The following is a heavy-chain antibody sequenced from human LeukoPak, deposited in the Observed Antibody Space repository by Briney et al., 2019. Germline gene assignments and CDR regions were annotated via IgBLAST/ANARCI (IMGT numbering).Heavy chain of an antibody. CDR3: AKDIAVAAHGGNY. V-gene: IGHV3-30*18. Sequence: PGWSLRLSCAASGFTFSSYGMHWVRQAPGKGLEWVAVISYDGSNKYYADSVKGRFTISRDNSKNTLYLQMNSLRAEDTAVYYCAKDIAVAAHGGNYWGQGTLVTVSS. J-gene: IGHJ4*02. CDR1: GFTFSSYG. D-gene: IGHD6-19*01. CDR2: ISYDGSNK.